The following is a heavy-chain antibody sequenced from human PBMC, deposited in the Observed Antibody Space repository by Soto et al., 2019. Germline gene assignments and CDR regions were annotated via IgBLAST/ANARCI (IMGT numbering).Heavy chain of an antibody. J-gene: IGHJ6*02. D-gene: IGHD4-17*01. CDR3: ARDCMYGDYSAYYYYYGMDV. CDR2: ISYDGSNK. V-gene: IGHV3-30-3*01. Sequence: QVQLVESGGGVVQPGRSLRLSCAASGFTFSSYAMHWVRQAPGKGLEWVAVISYDGSNKYYADSVKGRFTISRDNSKNTLYLQMNSLRAEDTAVYYCARDCMYGDYSAYYYYYGMDVWGQGTTVTVSS. CDR1: GFTFSSYA.